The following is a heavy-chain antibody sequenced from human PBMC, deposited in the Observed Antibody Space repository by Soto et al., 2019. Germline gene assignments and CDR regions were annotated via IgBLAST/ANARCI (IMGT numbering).Heavy chain of an antibody. CDR1: GFTFSSYS. D-gene: IGHD3-3*01. J-gene: IGHJ4*02. CDR3: ARDSLTIFGVVTPAHDY. V-gene: IGHV3-21*01. CDR2: ISSSSSYI. Sequence: GVSLRLSCAASGFTFSSYSMNWVRQAPGKGQEWVSSISSSSSYIYYADSVKGRFTISRDNAKNSLYLQMNSLRAEDTAVYYCARDSLTIFGVVTPAHDYWGQGTLVTVSS.